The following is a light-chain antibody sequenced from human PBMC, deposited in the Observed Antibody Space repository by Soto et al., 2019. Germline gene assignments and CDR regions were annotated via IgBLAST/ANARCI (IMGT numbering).Light chain of an antibody. CDR1: QSVCSY. J-gene: IGKJ4*01. Sequence: ILFTQSPATLSLSPGGRDTLSCRAGQSVCSYLAWYQQKPGQAPRLLIYDASNRATGIPARFSGSGSGTDFTLTISSLEPEDFAVYYCQQRSNWPLTFGGGTKVDIK. CDR2: DAS. CDR3: QQRSNWPLT. V-gene: IGKV3-11*01.